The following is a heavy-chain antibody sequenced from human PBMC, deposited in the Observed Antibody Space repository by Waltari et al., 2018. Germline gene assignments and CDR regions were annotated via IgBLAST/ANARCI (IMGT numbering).Heavy chain of an antibody. Sequence: QVQLQESGPGLVKPSETLSLTCAVSGYSISSGYYWGWIRQPPGKGLEWIGSIYHSGSTYYNPSLKSRVTITADTSTDTAYMELSSLRSEDTAVYYCATGIRITGTREGWFDPWGQGTLVTVSS. D-gene: IGHD1-20*01. V-gene: IGHV4-38-2*01. CDR2: IYHSGST. J-gene: IGHJ5*02. CDR1: GYSISSGYY. CDR3: ATGIRITGTREGWFDP.